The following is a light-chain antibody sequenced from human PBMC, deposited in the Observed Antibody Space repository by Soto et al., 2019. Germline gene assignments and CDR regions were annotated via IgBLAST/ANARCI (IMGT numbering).Light chain of an antibody. Sequence: QSALTQPASVSGSPGQSITISCTGTGSDVGAYNYVSWYQQHPDKAPKLMIYDVSDRPSGVSNPFSGSKSGNTASLTISGLQAEDEADYYCTSFTSSSTLYVFGAGTKLTVL. V-gene: IGLV2-14*01. CDR2: DVS. CDR3: TSFTSSSTLYV. CDR1: GSDVGAYNY. J-gene: IGLJ1*01.